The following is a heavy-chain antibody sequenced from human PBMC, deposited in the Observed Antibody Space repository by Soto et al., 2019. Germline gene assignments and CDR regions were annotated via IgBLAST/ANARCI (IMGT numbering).Heavy chain of an antibody. D-gene: IGHD1-7*01. Sequence: QVQLVQSGAEVKKPGASVKVSCKASGYTFTSYGISWVRQAPGQGLEWMGWISAYNGNTNYAQKLQGRVTMTTDTSTSTSYMAHRSLRSDDTAVYSCASARYNWNYGAYNWFDPWGHGNPVTVAS. CDR3: ASARYNWNYGAYNWFDP. V-gene: IGHV1-18*01. CDR2: ISAYNGNT. J-gene: IGHJ5*02. CDR1: GYTFTSYG.